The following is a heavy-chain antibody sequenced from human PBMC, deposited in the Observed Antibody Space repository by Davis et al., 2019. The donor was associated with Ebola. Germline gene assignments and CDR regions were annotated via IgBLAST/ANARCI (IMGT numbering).Heavy chain of an antibody. CDR1: GGSVSSGSYY. D-gene: IGHD3-10*01. J-gene: IGHJ4*02. CDR2: IYYSGST. CDR3: ASWLGGVDY. Sequence: MPGGSLRLSCTVSGGSVSSGSYYWSWIRQPPGKGLEWIGYIYYSGSTNYNPSLKSRVTISVDTSKNQFSLKLSSVTAADTAVYYCASWLGGVDYWGQGTLVTVSS. V-gene: IGHV4-61*01.